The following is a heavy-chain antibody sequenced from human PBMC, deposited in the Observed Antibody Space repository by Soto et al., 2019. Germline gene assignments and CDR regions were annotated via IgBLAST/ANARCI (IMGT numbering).Heavy chain of an antibody. J-gene: IGHJ4*02. CDR3: ASWRPAVAGPHGRRYFDN. Sequence: QVQLQESGPGLVKPSETLSLTRTVSGGSISSYYWSWIRQPPGKGLECIGYINYSGSTNYNPSLKSRVTRSVDTSKNRFSLKLSSVTAADTAVYYCASWRPAVAGPHGRRYFDNWGQGTLVIVSS. CDR2: INYSGST. D-gene: IGHD6-19*01. V-gene: IGHV4-59*08. CDR1: GGSISSYY.